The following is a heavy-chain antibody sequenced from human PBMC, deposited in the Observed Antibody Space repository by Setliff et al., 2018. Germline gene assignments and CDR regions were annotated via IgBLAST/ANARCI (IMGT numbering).Heavy chain of an antibody. J-gene: IGHJ4*02. CDR2: IDPRDDFT. D-gene: IGHD1-1*01. CDR1: GYSFSDFY. CDR3: AIDYGPTGTPYH. Sequence: ASVKVSCKASGYSFSDFYMHWVRQVPREGLEALGRIDPRDDFTVYAERFKDRLTITADTSTDTSYMEMSSLRFEDTAVYYCAIDYGPTGTPYHWGQGTPVTVSS. V-gene: IGHV1-69-2*01.